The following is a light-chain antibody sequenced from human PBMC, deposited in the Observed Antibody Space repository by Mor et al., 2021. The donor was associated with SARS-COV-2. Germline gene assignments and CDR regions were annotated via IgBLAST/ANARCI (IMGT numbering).Light chain of an antibody. J-gene: IGLJ2*01. Sequence: VPDRFSGSKSANTASLTVSGLQAEDEADYYCASYAGNYNWVFGGGTKLPVL. CDR3: ASYAGNYNWV. V-gene: IGLV2-8*01.